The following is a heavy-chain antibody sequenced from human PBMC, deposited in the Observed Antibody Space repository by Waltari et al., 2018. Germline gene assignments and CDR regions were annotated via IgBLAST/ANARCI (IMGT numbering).Heavy chain of an antibody. CDR2: ISSSSSYI. CDR3: ARSLYYFDY. V-gene: IGHV3-21*01. CDR1: GFTFSSYS. J-gene: IGHJ4*02. Sequence: EVQLVESGGGLVKPGGSLRPSCAASGFTFSSYSMNWVRQAPGKGLEWVSSISSSSSYIYYADSVKGRFTISRDNAKNSLYLQMNSLRAEDTAVYYCARSLYYFDYWGQGTLVTVSS.